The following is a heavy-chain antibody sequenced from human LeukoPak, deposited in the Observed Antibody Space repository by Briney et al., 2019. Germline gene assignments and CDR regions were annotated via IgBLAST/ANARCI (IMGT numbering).Heavy chain of an antibody. Sequence: GGSLRLSCAASEFSFSSYAMSWVRQAPGKGLNWVSTISGSGGSTYYADSVKGRFTISRDNSKNTLYLQMNSLRAEDTAVYYCAKDHAASSYGYFGHWGQRALVTVSS. CDR3: AKDHAASSYGYFGH. J-gene: IGHJ4*02. D-gene: IGHD2-2*01. CDR2: ISGSGGST. V-gene: IGHV3-23*01. CDR1: EFSFSSYA.